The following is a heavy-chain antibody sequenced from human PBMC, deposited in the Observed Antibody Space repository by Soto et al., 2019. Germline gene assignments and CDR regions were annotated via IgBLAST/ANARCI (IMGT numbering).Heavy chain of an antibody. CDR3: VRVGVGIGNHFDS. Sequence: SETLCLTCSVANGSLSGFCWTWIRQPPGKILEWIGYTHYSGRTDYNPSLTSRATMSVGTSKNQFSLNLKSITAADTAVYYCVRVGVGIGNHFDSWGRGTLVTVSS. CDR1: NGSLSGFC. V-gene: IGHV4-59*12. CDR2: THYSGRT. D-gene: IGHD1-26*01. J-gene: IGHJ4*02.